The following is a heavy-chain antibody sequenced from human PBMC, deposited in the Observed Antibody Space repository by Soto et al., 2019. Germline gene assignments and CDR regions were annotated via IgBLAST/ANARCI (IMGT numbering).Heavy chain of an antibody. D-gene: IGHD3-10*01. CDR2: ISSSSSYI. V-gene: IGHV3-21*01. J-gene: IGHJ6*03. CDR1: GFTFSSYS. CDR3: ARDGITMVRGGHYYYMHV. Sequence: GGSLRLSCAASGFTFSSYSMNWVRQAPGKGLEWVSSISSSSSYIYYADSVKGRFTISRDNAKNSLYLQMNSLRAEDTAVYYCARDGITMVRGGHYYYMHVWGKGTTVTVSS.